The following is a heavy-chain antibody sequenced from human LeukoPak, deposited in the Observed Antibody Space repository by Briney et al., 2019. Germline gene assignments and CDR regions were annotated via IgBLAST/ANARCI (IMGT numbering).Heavy chain of an antibody. CDR1: GGSISSGSYY. D-gene: IGHD3-22*01. J-gene: IGHJ3*02. Sequence: SETLSLTCTVSGGSISSGSYYWSWIRQPAGKGLEWIGRIYTSGSTNYNPSLKRRVTISVDTSKNQFSLKLSSVTAADSAVYYVARGIITMIVDDAFDIWGQGTMVTVSS. V-gene: IGHV4-61*02. CDR2: IYTSGST. CDR3: ARGIITMIVDDAFDI.